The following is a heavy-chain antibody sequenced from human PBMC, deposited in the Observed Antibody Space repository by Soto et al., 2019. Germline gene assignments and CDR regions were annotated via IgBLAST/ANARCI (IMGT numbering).Heavy chain of an antibody. Sequence: QVQLVQSGAEVKKPGASVKVSCKASGYTFTGYYMHWVRQAPGQGLEWMGWINPNSGGTNYAQKFQGWVTMTRETSISTAYMELSRLRSDDTAVYYCARGGIVVVVAAYNWFDPWGQGTLVTVSS. J-gene: IGHJ5*02. V-gene: IGHV1-2*04. CDR3: ARGGIVVVVAAYNWFDP. D-gene: IGHD2-15*01. CDR1: GYTFTGYY. CDR2: INPNSGGT.